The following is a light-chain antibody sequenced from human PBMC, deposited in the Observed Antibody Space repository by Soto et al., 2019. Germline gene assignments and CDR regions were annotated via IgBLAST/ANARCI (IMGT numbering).Light chain of an antibody. J-gene: IGLJ1*01. CDR2: EIR. Sequence: QSVLTQPASVSGSPGQSITISCRGTSSDVGGYQYVSWYQQIPGEAPKLLIYEIRNRPSGVSNRFSGSKSGNTASLTISGLQAEDEATYYCNSYPRSSTYFFGTGTRVTVL. CDR3: NSYPRSSTYF. V-gene: IGLV2-14*01. CDR1: SSDVGGYQY.